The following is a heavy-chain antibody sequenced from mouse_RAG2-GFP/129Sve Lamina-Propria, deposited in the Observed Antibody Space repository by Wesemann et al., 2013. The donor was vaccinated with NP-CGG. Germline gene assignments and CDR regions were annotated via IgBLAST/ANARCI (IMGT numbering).Heavy chain of an antibody. CDR2: INPNNGGT. CDR1: GYTFTDYY. D-gene: IGHD1-1*01. Sequence: EVQLQQSGPELVKPGASVKISCKASGYTFTDYYMNWVKQSHGKSLEWIGDINPNNGGTSYNQKFKGKATLTVDKSSSTAYMELRSLTSEDSAVYYCAKDITTVPNWYFDVWGTGTTVTVSS. CDR3: AKDITTVPNWYFDV. J-gene: IGHJ1*03. V-gene: IGHV1-26*01.